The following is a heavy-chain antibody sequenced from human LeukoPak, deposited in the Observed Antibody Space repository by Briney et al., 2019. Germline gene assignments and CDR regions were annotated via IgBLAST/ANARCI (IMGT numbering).Heavy chain of an antibody. V-gene: IGHV1-18*01. CDR3: ARVGDVARTSRTDFPFDY. D-gene: IGHD3-3*01. CDR1: GYTFTSYG. CDR2: ISAYNGNT. Sequence: GASVKVSCKASGYTFTSYGISWVRQAPGQGLEWMGWISAYNGNTNYAQKLQGRVTMTTDTSTSTAYMELRSLRSDDTAVYYCARVGDVARTSRTDFPFDYWGQGTLVTVSS. J-gene: IGHJ4*02.